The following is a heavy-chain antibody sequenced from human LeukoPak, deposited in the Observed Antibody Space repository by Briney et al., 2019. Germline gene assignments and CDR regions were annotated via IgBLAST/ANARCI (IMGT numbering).Heavy chain of an antibody. D-gene: IGHD4-4*01. CDR3: ASTPDYSNYVGFDY. CDR2: INHSGST. V-gene: IGHV4-34*01. CDR1: GGSFSGYY. J-gene: IGHJ4*02. Sequence: SETLSLTCAVYGGSFSGYYWSWIRQPPGKGLDWIGEINHSGSTNYNPSLKSRVTISVDTSKNQFSLELSSVTAADTAVYYCASTPDYSNYVGFDYWGQGTLVTVSS.